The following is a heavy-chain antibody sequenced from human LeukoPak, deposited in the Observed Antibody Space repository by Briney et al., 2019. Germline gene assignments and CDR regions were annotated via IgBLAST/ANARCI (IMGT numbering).Heavy chain of an antibody. CDR2: IYPGDSDT. D-gene: IGHD3-10*01. CDR1: GYIFTSYW. CDR3: AGEYYYGSGSFDY. J-gene: IGHJ4*02. Sequence: GESLKISCKGSGYIFTSYWIGWVRQMPGKGLEWMGIIYPGDSDTRYSPPFQGQVTISADKSISTAYLQWSSLKASDTAMYYCAGEYYYGSGSFDYWGQGTLATVSS. V-gene: IGHV5-51*01.